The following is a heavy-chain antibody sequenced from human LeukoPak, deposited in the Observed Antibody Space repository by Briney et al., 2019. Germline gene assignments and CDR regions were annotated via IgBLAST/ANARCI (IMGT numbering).Heavy chain of an antibody. Sequence: SETLSLTCAVYGGSFSGHYWTWIRQPPGKGLEWIGSIYHSGSTYYNPSLKSRVTISVDTSKNQFSLKLSSVTAADTAVYYCARGPRNYYDSSGYYAFHFDYWGQGTLVTVSS. CDR2: IYHSGST. CDR3: ARGPRNYYDSSGYYAFHFDY. CDR1: GGSFSGHY. D-gene: IGHD3-22*01. V-gene: IGHV4-34*01. J-gene: IGHJ4*02.